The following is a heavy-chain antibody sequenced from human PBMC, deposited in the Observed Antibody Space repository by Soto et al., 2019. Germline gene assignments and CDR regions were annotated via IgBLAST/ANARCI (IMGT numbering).Heavy chain of an antibody. V-gene: IGHV3-23*01. CDR3: AKDVGSSPYNWIDP. J-gene: IGHJ5*02. D-gene: IGHD6-13*01. CDR1: GFTFSSYA. CDR2: ISGGGGDT. Sequence: GGSLRLSCAASGFTFSSYAMTWVRQAPGKGLEWVSAISGGGGDTFYADSVKGRFTISRDNSQNTLYLQMNSLRAEDTALYYCAKDVGSSPYNWIDPWGQGTLVTVSS.